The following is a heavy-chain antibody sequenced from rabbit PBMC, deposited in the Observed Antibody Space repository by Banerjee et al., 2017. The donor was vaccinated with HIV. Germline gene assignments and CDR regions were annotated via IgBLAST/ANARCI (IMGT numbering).Heavy chain of an antibody. J-gene: IGHJ2*01. V-gene: IGHV1S40*01. D-gene: IGHD6-1*01. CDR2: IVAGKGIT. CDR3: ARWVDYAGYGYAYDAFDP. CDR1: GFSFSSGYD. Sequence: QSLEESGGDLVKPGASLTLTCEASGFSFSSGYDMCWVRQAPGKGLEWIGIIVAGKGITDYAGWVNGRFTISSDNAQNTVDLQMNSLTAADTATYFCARWVDYAGYGYAYDAFDPWGPGTLVTVS.